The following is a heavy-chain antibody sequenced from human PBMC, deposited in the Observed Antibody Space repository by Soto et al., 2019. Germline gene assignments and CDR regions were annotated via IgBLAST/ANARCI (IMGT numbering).Heavy chain of an antibody. J-gene: IGHJ6*02. D-gene: IGHD3-22*01. CDR2: IIPIFDTA. CDR3: AGHSSGVPGYYYGMDV. CDR1: GGTFSSYA. V-gene: IGHV1-69*12. Sequence: QVQLVQSGAEVKKPGSSVKVSCKASGGTFSSYAISWVRQALGQGLEWMGGIIPIFDTADYAQKFQGRVTITADESTNTAYMELSSLRSEDTAVYYCAGHSSGVPGYYYGMDVWGQGTTVTVSS.